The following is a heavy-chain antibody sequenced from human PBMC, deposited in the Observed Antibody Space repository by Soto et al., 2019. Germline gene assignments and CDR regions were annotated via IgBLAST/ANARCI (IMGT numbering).Heavy chain of an antibody. CDR3: ARVRDIVGGATRDILVDY. CDR1: GGSISSYY. V-gene: IGHV4-59*01. J-gene: IGHJ4*02. D-gene: IGHD1-26*01. Sequence: SETLSLTCTVSGGSISSYYWSWIRQPPGKGLEWIGYIYYSGSTNYNPSLKSRVTISVDTSKNQFSLKLSSVTAADTAVYYCARVRDIVGGATRDILVDYWGQGTLVTVSS. CDR2: IYYSGST.